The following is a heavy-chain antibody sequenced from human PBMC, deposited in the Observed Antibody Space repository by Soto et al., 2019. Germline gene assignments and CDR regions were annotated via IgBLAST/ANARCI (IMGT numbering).Heavy chain of an antibody. CDR3: ARDRDFWSGYYTAFDY. CDR2: IIPIFGTA. V-gene: IGHV1-69*01. D-gene: IGHD3-3*01. J-gene: IGHJ4*02. CDR1: GGTFSRYD. Sequence: QVQLVQSGAEVKKPGSSVKVSCKASGGTFSRYDISWVRQAPGQGLEWMGGIIPIFGTANYAQKFQGRVTITADESMSTAYMELSSLRSEYTAVYYCARDRDFWSGYYTAFDYWGQGTLVTVSS.